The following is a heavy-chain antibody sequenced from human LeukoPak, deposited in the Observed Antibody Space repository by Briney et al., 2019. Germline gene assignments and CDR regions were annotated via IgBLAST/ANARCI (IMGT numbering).Heavy chain of an antibody. CDR1: GFTFCSYG. D-gene: IGHD4-17*01. CDR3: AKEGTVTSFY. J-gene: IGHJ4*02. V-gene: IGHV3-30*18. Sequence: GRCLRLSCAASGFTFCSYGMHWVRQAPGKGVEGGAGISYDGSNKYYADSVKGRFTISRDNSKNTLYLQMSSLRAEDTAVYYCAKEGTVTSFYWGQGTLVTVSS. CDR2: ISYDGSNK.